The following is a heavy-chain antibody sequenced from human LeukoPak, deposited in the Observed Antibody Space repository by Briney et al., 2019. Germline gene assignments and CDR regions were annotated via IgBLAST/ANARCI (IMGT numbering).Heavy chain of an antibody. Sequence: GGSLRLSCAASGFTFSSYGMSWVRQAPGKGLEWVSAISGSGGSTYYADSVKGRFTISRDNSKNTLYLQMNSLRAEDTAVYYCAKDLKEVAAAGSFQHWGQGTLVTVSS. D-gene: IGHD6-13*01. V-gene: IGHV3-23*01. CDR1: GFTFSSYG. CDR2: ISGSGGST. CDR3: AKDLKEVAAAGSFQH. J-gene: IGHJ1*01.